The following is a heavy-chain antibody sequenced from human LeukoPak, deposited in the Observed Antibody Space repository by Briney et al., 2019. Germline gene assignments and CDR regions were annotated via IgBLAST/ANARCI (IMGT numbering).Heavy chain of an antibody. CDR2: IRSKAYGGTT. CDR1: GFTFGDHA. V-gene: IGHV3-49*04. D-gene: IGHD5-12*01. Sequence: PGGSLRLSCRASGFTFGDHAMSWVRQAPGKGLEWVGFIRSKAYGGTTEYAAAVKGRFTISRDDSKSIAYLQMNSLKTEDTAVYYCTRGPTRLRLYYGMDAWGPGATVTVS. CDR3: TRGPTRLRLYYGMDA. J-gene: IGHJ6*02.